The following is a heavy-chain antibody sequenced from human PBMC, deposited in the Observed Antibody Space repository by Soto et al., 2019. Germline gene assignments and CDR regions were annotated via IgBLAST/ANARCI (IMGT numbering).Heavy chain of an antibody. J-gene: IGHJ4*01. CDR1: GYTLTELS. D-gene: IGHD2-15*01. Sequence: ASVNVSCKVSGYTLTELSMHWVRQAPGKGLEWMGGFDPEDGETIYAQKFQGRATMTEDTSTDTAYMELSSLRSEDTAVFYCATRVVGAVFDFCGQGTLDTVSA. V-gene: IGHV1-24*01. CDR3: ATRVVGAVFDF. CDR2: FDPEDGET.